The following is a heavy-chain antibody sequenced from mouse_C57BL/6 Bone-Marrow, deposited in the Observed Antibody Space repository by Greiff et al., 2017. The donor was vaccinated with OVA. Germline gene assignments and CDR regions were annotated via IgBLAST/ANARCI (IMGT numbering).Heavy chain of an antibody. Sequence: VQLQQSGPELVKPGASVKISCKASGYAFSSSWMNWVKQRPGKGLEWIGRIYPGDGDTNFNGKFKGKATLTADKSSSTAYMQLSSLTSEDSAVYFCARFLNWDGGYFDVWGTGTTVTVSS. D-gene: IGHD4-1*01. CDR2: IYPGDGDT. J-gene: IGHJ1*03. CDR1: GYAFSSSW. V-gene: IGHV1-82*01. CDR3: ARFLNWDGGYFDV.